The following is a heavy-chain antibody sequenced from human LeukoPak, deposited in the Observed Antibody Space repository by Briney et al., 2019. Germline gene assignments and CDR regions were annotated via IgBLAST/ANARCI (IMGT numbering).Heavy chain of an antibody. D-gene: IGHD2-21*02. V-gene: IGHV4-30-4*01. J-gene: IGHJ4*02. CDR2: IYYSGST. CDR1: GGSISRGDKY. Sequence: SETLSLTCNVSGGSISRGDKYWSWIRQPPGKGLEWIGYIYYSGSTYYNPSLKSRLTISVDTSENQFSLHLTSVTAADTAVYFCATVTRWAGLDFCGQGTLVTVSS. CDR3: ATVTRWAGLDF.